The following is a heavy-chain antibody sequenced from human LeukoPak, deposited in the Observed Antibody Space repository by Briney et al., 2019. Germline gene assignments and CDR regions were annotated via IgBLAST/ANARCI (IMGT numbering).Heavy chain of an antibody. CDR3: ARDFFYSSSWYAAYYHYGMDV. J-gene: IGHJ6*02. V-gene: IGHV3-7*01. D-gene: IGHD6-13*01. Sequence: GGSLRLYCAASAFTFSSYWMSWVRQAPGKGLEGVANIKQDGSEKYYVDSVKGRFTMSRDNAKNSLYLQMNSLRAEDTAVYYCARDFFYSSSWYAAYYHYGMDVWGQGTTVTVSS. CDR1: AFTFSSYW. CDR2: IKQDGSEK.